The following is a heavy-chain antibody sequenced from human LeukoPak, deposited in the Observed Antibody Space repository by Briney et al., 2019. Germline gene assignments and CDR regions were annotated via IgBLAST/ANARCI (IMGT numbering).Heavy chain of an antibody. D-gene: IGHD3-10*01. Sequence: GGSLRLSCAASGFTFSSYEMNWVRQAPGKGLEWVSYISSSRSTIYYADSVKGRFTISRDNAKNSLYLQMNSLRAEDTAIYYCARGAATNLWPSDYWGQGTLVTVSS. V-gene: IGHV3-48*03. CDR2: ISSSRSTI. CDR1: GFTFSSYE. J-gene: IGHJ4*02. CDR3: ARGAATNLWPSDY.